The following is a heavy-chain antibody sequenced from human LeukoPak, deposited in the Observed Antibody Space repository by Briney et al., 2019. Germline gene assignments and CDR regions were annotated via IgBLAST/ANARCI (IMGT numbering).Heavy chain of an antibody. D-gene: IGHD2-21*02. V-gene: IGHV4-59*01. J-gene: IGHJ5*02. CDR3: ARLVPVTAIPKWFDP. CDR1: GGSISSYY. CDR2: IYYSGST. Sequence: PSETVSLTCTVSGGSISSYYWSWIRQPPGKGLEWIGYIYYSGSTNYNPSLKSRVTISVDTSKNQFSLKLSSVTAADTAVYYCARLVPVTAIPKWFDPWGQGTLVTVSS.